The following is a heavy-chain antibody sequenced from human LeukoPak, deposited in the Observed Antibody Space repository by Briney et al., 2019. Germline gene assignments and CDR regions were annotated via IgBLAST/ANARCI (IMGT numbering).Heavy chain of an antibody. V-gene: IGHV3-20*04. J-gene: IGHJ6*03. CDR1: GFTFSSYS. Sequence: GGSLRLSCAASGFTFSSYSMNWVRQAPGKGLEWVSGINWNGGSTGYADSVKGRFTISRDNAKNSLYLQTNSLRAEDTALYYCARAASGSGSLYYYMDVWGKGTTVTVSS. CDR3: ARAASGSGSLYYYMDV. D-gene: IGHD3-10*01. CDR2: INWNGGST.